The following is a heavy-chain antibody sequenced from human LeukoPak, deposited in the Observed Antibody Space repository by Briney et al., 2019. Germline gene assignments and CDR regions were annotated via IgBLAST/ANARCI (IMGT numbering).Heavy chain of an antibody. D-gene: IGHD5-12*01. CDR1: GYTLTELS. J-gene: IGHJ3*02. CDR3: ATDVSSRYSGYPGAFDI. V-gene: IGHV1-24*01. CDR2: FDPEDGET. Sequence: ASVKVSCKVSGYTLTELSMHWVRQAPGKGLEWMGGFDPEDGETIYARKFQGRVTMTEDTSTDTAYMELSSLRSEDTAVYYCATDVSSRYSGYPGAFDIWGQGTMVTVSS.